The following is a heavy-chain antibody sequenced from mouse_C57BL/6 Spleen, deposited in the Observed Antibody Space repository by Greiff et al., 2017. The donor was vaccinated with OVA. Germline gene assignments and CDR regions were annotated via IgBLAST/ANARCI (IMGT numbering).Heavy chain of an antibody. D-gene: IGHD4-1*01. CDR1: GYTFTDYY. CDR2: INPYNGGT. J-gene: IGHJ4*01. V-gene: IGHV1-19*01. CDR3: ARRTGTYAMDY. Sequence: EVQLQQSGPVLVKPGASVKMSCKASGYTFTDYYMNWVKQSHGKSLEWIGVINPYNGGTSYNQKFTGKATLTVDKSSSTAYMELNSLTSEDSAVYYCARRTGTYAMDYWGQGTSVTVSS.